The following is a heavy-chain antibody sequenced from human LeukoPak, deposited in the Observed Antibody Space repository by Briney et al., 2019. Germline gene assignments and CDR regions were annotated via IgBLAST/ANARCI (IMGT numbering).Heavy chain of an antibody. D-gene: IGHD3-10*01. CDR2: ISYDGSNK. CDR3: AREEVRGVINYYYYYMDV. J-gene: IGHJ6*03. Sequence: PGGSLRLSCAASGFTFSSYAMHWVRQAPGKGLEWVAVISYDGSNKYYADSVKGRFTISRDNSKNTLYLQMNSLRAEDTAVYYCAREEVRGVINYYYYYMDVWGKGTTVTVSS. V-gene: IGHV3-30*04. CDR1: GFTFSSYA.